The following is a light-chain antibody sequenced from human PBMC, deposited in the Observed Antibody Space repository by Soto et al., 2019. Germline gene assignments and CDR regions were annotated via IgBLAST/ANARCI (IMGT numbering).Light chain of an antibody. CDR3: SSYTVSRTVI. Sequence: QSALTQPASVSGSPGQSITISCTGTSSDVGGYNYVSWYQQHPGKAPKLMIYDVSNRPSGVSNRFSGSRSGNTASLIISGLQTDDEADYYCSSYTVSRTVIFGGGTKLTVL. CDR1: SSDVGGYNY. J-gene: IGLJ2*01. V-gene: IGLV2-14*01. CDR2: DVS.